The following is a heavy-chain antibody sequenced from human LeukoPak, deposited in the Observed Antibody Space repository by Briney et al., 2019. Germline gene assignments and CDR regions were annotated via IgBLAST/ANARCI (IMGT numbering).Heavy chain of an antibody. Sequence: SVMVSCKASGGTFSSYAISWVRQAPGQGLEWMGRIIPIFGTANYAQKFQGRVTITTDESTSTAYMELSSLRSEDTAVYYCARAFCSGGSCYSIDYWGQGTLVTVSS. J-gene: IGHJ4*02. CDR3: ARAFCSGGSCYSIDY. D-gene: IGHD2-15*01. CDR2: IIPIFGTA. V-gene: IGHV1-69*05. CDR1: GGTFSSYA.